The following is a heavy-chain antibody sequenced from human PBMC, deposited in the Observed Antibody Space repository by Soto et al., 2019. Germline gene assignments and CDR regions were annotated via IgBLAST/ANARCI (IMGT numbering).Heavy chain of an antibody. J-gene: IGHJ4*02. CDR3: VRGQFSAFDC. CDR1: GDSVSRTSVA. V-gene: IGHV6-1*01. Sequence: QVQLHQSGPGLVKPSQTLSLTCAISGDSVSRTSVAWNWIRQSPSRGLEWLGRTYYRSKWNSDYAVSVRGRITINPDTSKSQFSLPLNSVTPGDTAVYYCVRGQFSAFDCWGQGTLVTVSS. CDR2: TYYRSKWNS.